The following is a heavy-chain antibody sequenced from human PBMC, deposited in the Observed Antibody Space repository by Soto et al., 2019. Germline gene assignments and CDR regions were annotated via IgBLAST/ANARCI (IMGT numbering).Heavy chain of an antibody. CDR3: AKAYSGYPGYFDF. D-gene: IGHD3-22*01. CDR1: GLTFSSDA. CDR2: ITGSGEHS. Sequence: QSGGTLSLSCVVSGLTFSSDAMSWVCQAPGKGLEWVSSITGSGEHSYSADSVKGRFTISRDNSKNTVYLQMSSLRAEDTAVYYCAKAYSGYPGYFDFWGQGTLVTVSS. V-gene: IGHV3-23*01. J-gene: IGHJ4*02.